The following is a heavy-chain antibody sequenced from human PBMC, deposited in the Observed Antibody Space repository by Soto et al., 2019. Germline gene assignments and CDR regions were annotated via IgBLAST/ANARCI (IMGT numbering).Heavy chain of an antibody. Sequence: SETLSLTCAVYGGSFSNNYWTWFRQPPGKGLEWIGEISPSGTTKYIPSLKSRGTISVDTSRKQFSLKVTSVSAADTAVYYCATSLWFGTQPEIWGPGTLVTVSS. V-gene: IGHV4-34*01. D-gene: IGHD3-10*01. CDR2: ISPSGTT. CDR3: ATSLWFGTQPEI. CDR1: GGSFSNNY. J-gene: IGHJ4*02.